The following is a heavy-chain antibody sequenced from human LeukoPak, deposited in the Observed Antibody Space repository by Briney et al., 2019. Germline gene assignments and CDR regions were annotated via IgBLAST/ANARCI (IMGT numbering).Heavy chain of an antibody. CDR2: ISAYNGNT. V-gene: IGHV1-18*01. CDR3: ARVEARLRYFDWPPWPSYYGMDV. CDR1: GYTFTSYG. J-gene: IGHJ6*02. Sequence: ASVKVSCKASGYTFTSYGISWVRQAPGQGLEWMGWISAYNGNTNYAQKLQGRVTMITDTSTSTAYMELRSLRSDDTAVYYCARVEARLRYFDWPPWPSYYGMDVWGQGTTVTVSS. D-gene: IGHD3-9*01.